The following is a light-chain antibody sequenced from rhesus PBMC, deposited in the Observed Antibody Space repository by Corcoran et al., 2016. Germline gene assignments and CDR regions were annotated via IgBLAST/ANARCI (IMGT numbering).Light chain of an antibody. CDR3: QHSYGTPLT. J-gene: IGKJ4*01. CDR1: ENVNNY. Sequence: DIQMTQSPSSLSASVGDRVTITCRASENVNNYLHWYQQKPGKAPKLLIYAASTLQSGVPSRFSGSGSRTDYTFTISSLQPEDVATYYCQHSYGTPLTFGGGTKVEIK. V-gene: IGKV1-74*01. CDR2: AAS.